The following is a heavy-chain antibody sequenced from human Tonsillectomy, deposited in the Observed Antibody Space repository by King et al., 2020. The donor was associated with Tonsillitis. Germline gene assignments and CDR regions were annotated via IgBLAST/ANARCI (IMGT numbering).Heavy chain of an antibody. CDR1: GGSFSGYY. V-gene: IGHV4-34*01. D-gene: IGHD6-13*01. Sequence: QVQLQQWGAGLLKPSETLSLTCAVYGGSFSGYYWSWIRQPPGKGLEWIGEINHSGSTNYHPSLKSRVTISEDTSKNQFSLKLSSVTAADTAVYYCARGPEEEQQLVGDWFDPWGQGTLVTVSS. CDR2: INHSGST. CDR3: ARGPEEEQQLVGDWFDP. J-gene: IGHJ5*02.